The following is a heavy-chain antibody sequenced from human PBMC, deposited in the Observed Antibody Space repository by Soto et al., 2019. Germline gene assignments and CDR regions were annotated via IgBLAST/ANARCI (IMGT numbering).Heavy chain of an antibody. CDR3: ARDRIVGATPPYYFDY. V-gene: IGHV1-18*01. CDR2: ISAYNGNT. D-gene: IGHD1-26*01. CDR1: GYTFTSYG. Sequence: QVQLVQSGAEVKKPGASVKVSCKASGYTFTSYGISWVRQAPGQGLEWMGWISAYNGNTNYAQKLQGRVTMTTDTSTSTACMELRSLRSDDTAVYYCARDRIVGATPPYYFDYWGQGTLVTVSS. J-gene: IGHJ4*02.